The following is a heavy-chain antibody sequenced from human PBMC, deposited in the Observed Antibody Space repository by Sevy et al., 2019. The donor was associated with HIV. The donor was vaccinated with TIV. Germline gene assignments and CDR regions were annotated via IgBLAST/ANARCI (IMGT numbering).Heavy chain of an antibody. D-gene: IGHD3-22*01. CDR3: ARDLGYYYDSSGYYLNYYYYYGMDV. V-gene: IGHV1-18*01. J-gene: IGHJ6*02. Sequence: ASVMVSCKASGYTFTSYGISWVRQAPGQGLAWMGWISAYNGNTNYAQKLQGRVTMTTDTSTSTAYMELRSLRSDDTAVYYCARDLGYYYDSSGYYLNYYYYYGMDVWGQGTTVTVSS. CDR2: ISAYNGNT. CDR1: GYTFTSYG.